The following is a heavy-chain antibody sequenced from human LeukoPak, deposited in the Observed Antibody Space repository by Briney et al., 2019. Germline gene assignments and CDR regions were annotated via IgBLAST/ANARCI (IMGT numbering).Heavy chain of an antibody. Sequence: ASVKVSCKASGYTFSNYYIHWVRQAPGQGLEWMGWISAYNGNTNYAQKLQGRVTMTTDTSTSTAYMELRSLRSDDTAVYYCARGTIVGATTPFDYWGQGTLVTVSS. CDR2: ISAYNGNT. J-gene: IGHJ4*02. D-gene: IGHD1-26*01. CDR3: ARGTIVGATTPFDY. V-gene: IGHV1-18*04. CDR1: GYTFSNYY.